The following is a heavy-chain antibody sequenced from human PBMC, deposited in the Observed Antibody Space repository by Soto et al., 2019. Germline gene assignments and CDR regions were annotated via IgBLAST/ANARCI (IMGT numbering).Heavy chain of an antibody. J-gene: IGHJ4*02. D-gene: IGHD3-22*01. Sequence: AGSLRLSCAPSGFTFSTYAMSWVRQAPGKGLEWVSAVSGGGTTYYADSVKGRFTISRDNSKNTVYLQMNSVRAGDTAVYYCAKDRYTPGDSSCYSFSDYSGEGTRATV. CDR3: AKDRYTPGDSSCYSFSDY. CDR1: GFTFSTYA. V-gene: IGHV3-23*01. CDR2: VSGGGTT.